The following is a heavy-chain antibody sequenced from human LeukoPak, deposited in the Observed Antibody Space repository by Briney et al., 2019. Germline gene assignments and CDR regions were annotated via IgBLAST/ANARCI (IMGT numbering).Heavy chain of an antibody. CDR3: AKGKVVPATIYDY. Sequence: GGSLRLSCAASGFTFSSYAMSWARQAPGKGLEWVSGFSGGDGSASYADSVKGRFTISRDNSKNTLYLQMSSLRAEDTAVYYCAKGKVVPATIYDYWGQGTLVTVSS. V-gene: IGHV3-23*01. D-gene: IGHD2-2*02. CDR1: GFTFSSYA. CDR2: FSGGDGSA. J-gene: IGHJ4*02.